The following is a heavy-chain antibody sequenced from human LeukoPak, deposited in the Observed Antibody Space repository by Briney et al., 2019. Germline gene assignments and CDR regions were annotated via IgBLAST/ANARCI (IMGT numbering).Heavy chain of an antibody. CDR3: ARGFWSGYYGLYYYYGMDV. CDR1: GGSISSYY. J-gene: IGHJ6*02. CDR2: IYYSGST. V-gene: IGHV4-59*01. Sequence: PSGTLSLTCAVSGGSISSYYWSWIRQPPGKGLEWIGYIYYSGSTNYNPSLKSRVTISVDTSKNQFSLKLSSVTAADTAVYYCARGFWSGYYGLYYYYGMDVWGQGTTVTVSS. D-gene: IGHD3-3*01.